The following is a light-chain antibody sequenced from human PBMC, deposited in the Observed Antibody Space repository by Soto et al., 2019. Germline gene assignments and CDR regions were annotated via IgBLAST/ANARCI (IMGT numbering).Light chain of an antibody. CDR1: HSVGST. Sequence: ESVMTQSPATLSVSPGEGATLSCRASHSVGSTLAWYQQKPGQTPRLLISAVSTRASGIPARFSGSGSGTEFTLTISSMQPDDFATCYCQQYNSYSRTFGQGTKVDI. CDR2: AVS. CDR3: QQYNSYSRT. V-gene: IGKV3D-15*01. J-gene: IGKJ1*01.